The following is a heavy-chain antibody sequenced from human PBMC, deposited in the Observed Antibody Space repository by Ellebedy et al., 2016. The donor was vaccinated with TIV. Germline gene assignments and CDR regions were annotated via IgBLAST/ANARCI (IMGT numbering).Heavy chain of an antibody. CDR2: IGGTSGRT. CDR3: AREAVAGGTSWYFDL. J-gene: IGHJ2*01. V-gene: IGHV3-23*01. CDR1: GFTFSSYA. Sequence: GESLKISXAASGFTFSSYAMNWVRQAPGKGLEWISIIGGTSGRTYYADSVKGRFTISRDNSKNTLYLQMTSLRAGDTAVYYCAREAVAGGTSWYFDLWGRGTLVTVSS. D-gene: IGHD6-19*01.